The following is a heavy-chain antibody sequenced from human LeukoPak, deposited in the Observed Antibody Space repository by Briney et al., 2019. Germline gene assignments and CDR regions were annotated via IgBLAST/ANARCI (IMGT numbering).Heavy chain of an antibody. J-gene: IGHJ4*02. CDR2: ISSSSSYI. Sequence: GGSLRLSCAASGFTFSSYSMNWVRQAPGKGLEWVSCISSSSSYIYYADSVKGRFTISRDNAKNSLYLQMNSLRAEDTAVYYCARDPLWFGELLWAFDYWGQGTLVTVSS. CDR3: ARDPLWFGELLWAFDY. V-gene: IGHV3-21*01. D-gene: IGHD3-10*01. CDR1: GFTFSSYS.